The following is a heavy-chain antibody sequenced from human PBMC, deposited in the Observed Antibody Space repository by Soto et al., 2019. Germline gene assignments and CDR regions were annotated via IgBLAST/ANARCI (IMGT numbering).Heavy chain of an antibody. J-gene: IGHJ4*02. Sequence: QVPLVESGGGVVQPGRSLRLSCAASGFTFSNYGMQWVRQAPGKGLEWVAVIWHDGTNQYYGDSVKGRFTISRDNSNNTLYLQLNSLRAEDTAVYYWARERGQIDSWGQGTLVTVSS. CDR2: IWHDGTNQ. V-gene: IGHV3-33*01. CDR1: GFTFSNYG. CDR3: ARERGQIDS.